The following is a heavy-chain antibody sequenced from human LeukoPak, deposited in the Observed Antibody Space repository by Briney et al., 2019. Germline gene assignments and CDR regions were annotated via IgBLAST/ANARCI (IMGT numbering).Heavy chain of an antibody. CDR2: INPNSGGT. CDR1: GYTFTGYY. V-gene: IGHV1-2*02. J-gene: IGHJ4*02. CDR3: ARDWYCGGDCYSFDY. D-gene: IGHD2-21*02. Sequence: ASVKVSCKASGYTFTGYYMHWVRQAPGQGLEWMGWINPNSGGTNYAQKFQGRVTMTRDTSISTAYMELSRLRSDDTAVYYCARDWYCGGDCYSFDYWGQGTLVTVSS.